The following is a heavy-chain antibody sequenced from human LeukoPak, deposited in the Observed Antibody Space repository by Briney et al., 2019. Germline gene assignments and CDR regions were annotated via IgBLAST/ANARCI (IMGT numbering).Heavy chain of an antibody. V-gene: IGHV1-69*06. CDR1: GGTFSSYA. D-gene: IGHD3-10*01. J-gene: IGHJ3*02. Sequence: SVKVSCKASGGTFSSYAISRVRQAPGQGLEWMGGIIPIFGTANYAQKFQGRVTITADKSTSTAYMELSSLRSEDTAVYYCASARGGKDYGSGSYYNDAFDIWGQGTMVTVSS. CDR2: IIPIFGTA. CDR3: ASARGGKDYGSGSYYNDAFDI.